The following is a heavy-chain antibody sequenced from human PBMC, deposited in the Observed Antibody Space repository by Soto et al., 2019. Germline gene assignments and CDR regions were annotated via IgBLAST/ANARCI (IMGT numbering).Heavy chain of an antibody. CDR2: IYYSGST. CDR3: ARGYCSSTSCYNPDWFDP. CDR1: GGSISSSSYY. J-gene: IGHJ5*02. V-gene: IGHV4-39*01. D-gene: IGHD2-2*02. Sequence: QLQLQESGPGLVKPSETLSLTCTVSGGSISSSSYYWGWIRQPPGKGLEWIGSIYYSGSTYYNPSLKSRVTVTVDTSKNQFSLTLSSVTAADTAVYYCARGYCSSTSCYNPDWFDPWGQGTLVTVSS.